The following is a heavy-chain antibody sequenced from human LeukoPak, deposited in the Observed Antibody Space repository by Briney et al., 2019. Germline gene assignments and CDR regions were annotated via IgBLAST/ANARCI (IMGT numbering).Heavy chain of an antibody. V-gene: IGHV1-3*01. CDR3: ARGPPRAPYYFDY. Sequence: ASVKVSCKASGYTFTSYAMHWVRQAPGQRLEWMGWINASNGNTKYSQKFQGRVTITRDTSASTAYMELSSLRSEDTAVYYCARGPPRAPYYFDYWGQGTLVTVSS. J-gene: IGHJ4*02. D-gene: IGHD5-24*01. CDR2: INASNGNT. CDR1: GYTFTSYA.